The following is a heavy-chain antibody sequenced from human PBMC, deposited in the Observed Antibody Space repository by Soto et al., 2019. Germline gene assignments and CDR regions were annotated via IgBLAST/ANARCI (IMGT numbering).Heavy chain of an antibody. CDR1: GGSISSYY. V-gene: IGHV4-59*12. CDR2: IYYSGST. J-gene: IGHJ4*02. D-gene: IGHD4-17*01. CDR3: ARGVSVTTDYFDY. Sequence: SETLSLTCTVSGGSISSYYWSWIRQPPGKGLEWIGYIYYSGSTYYNPSLKSRVTISVDTSKNQFSLKLSSVTAADTAVYYCARGVSVTTDYFDYWGQGTLVTVSS.